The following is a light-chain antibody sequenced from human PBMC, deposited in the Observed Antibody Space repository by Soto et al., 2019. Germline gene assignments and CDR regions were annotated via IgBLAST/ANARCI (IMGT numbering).Light chain of an antibody. CDR2: GAF. CDR3: QQYKNWPPLT. CDR1: RSVSYN. V-gene: IGKV3-15*01. Sequence: EIVMTQSPATLSVSPGETATLSCRASRSVSYNLAWYQQKPGQGPRLLIYGAFTRATGIPARFSGSGSGTEFSLSVSSLQSEDFAVYYWQQYKNWPPLTFGGGTKVEIK. J-gene: IGKJ4*01.